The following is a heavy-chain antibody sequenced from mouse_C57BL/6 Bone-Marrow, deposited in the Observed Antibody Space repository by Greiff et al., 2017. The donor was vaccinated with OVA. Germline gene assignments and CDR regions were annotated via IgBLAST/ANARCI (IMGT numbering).Heavy chain of an antibody. D-gene: IGHD1-3*01. CDR2: INPSTGGT. Sequence: VQLQQSGPELVKPGASVKISCKASGYSFTGYYMNWVKQSPEKSLEWIGEINPSTGGTTYNQKFKAKATLTVDKSSSTAYMQLKSLTSEDSAVYYCARVKAYWGQGTSVTVSS. V-gene: IGHV1-42*01. CDR3: ARVKAY. CDR1: GYSFTGYY. J-gene: IGHJ4*01.